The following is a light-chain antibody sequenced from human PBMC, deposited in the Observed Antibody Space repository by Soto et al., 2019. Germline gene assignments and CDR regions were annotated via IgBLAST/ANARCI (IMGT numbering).Light chain of an antibody. CDR1: SSDVGAYNY. Sequence: QSALTQPASVSGSPGQSITISCTGTSSDVGAYNYVSWYQQHPGKAPKLMIYDVSKRPSGVPDRFSGSKSGNTASLTISGLQAEDEADYYCCSYAGSYTNWVFGGGTKVTVL. V-gene: IGLV2-11*01. J-gene: IGLJ3*02. CDR2: DVS. CDR3: CSYAGSYTNWV.